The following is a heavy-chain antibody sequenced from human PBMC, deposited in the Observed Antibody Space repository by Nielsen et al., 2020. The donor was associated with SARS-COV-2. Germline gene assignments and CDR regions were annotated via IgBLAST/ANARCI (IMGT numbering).Heavy chain of an antibody. V-gene: IGHV4-34*10. J-gene: IGHJ4*02. Sequence: SETLSLTCGVSGRSLTGYQWTWLRQPPGKGLAWLGEINQSGRTKTNPSLRSRLTMSVDTSRNQFSLRLTSVTAADTAMYYCVTGGRYSDGWSLWYWDKGSLVTVSS. CDR2: INQSGRT. CDR3: VTGGRYSDGWSLWY. D-gene: IGHD5-12*01. CDR1: GRSLTGYQ.